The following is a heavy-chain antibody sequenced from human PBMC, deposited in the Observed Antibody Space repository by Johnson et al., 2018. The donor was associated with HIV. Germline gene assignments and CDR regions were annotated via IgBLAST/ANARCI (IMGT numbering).Heavy chain of an antibody. CDR2: ISYDGSNR. D-gene: IGHD3-10*01. CDR3: AKDLNYGSGPVDI. Sequence: QVQLVESGGGLVQPGGSLRLSCAAPGFTFSSYTMHWVRQAPGKGLEWVAVISYDGSNRYYADSVKGRFTISRDNSKNTLYLQMNSLRAEDTAVYYCAKDLNYGSGPVDIWGQGTMVTVSS. CDR1: GFTFSSYT. V-gene: IGHV3-30*04. J-gene: IGHJ3*02.